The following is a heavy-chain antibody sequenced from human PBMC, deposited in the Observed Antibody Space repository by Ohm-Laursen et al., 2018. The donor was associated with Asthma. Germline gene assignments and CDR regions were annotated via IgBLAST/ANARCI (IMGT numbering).Heavy chain of an antibody. J-gene: IGHJ4*02. CDR1: GYTFTSYD. D-gene: IGHD3-22*01. CDR3: ARGRSSNYYDSSGSNDY. V-gene: IGHV1-8*01. Sequence: ASVKVSCKASGYTFTSYDINWVRQATGQGLEWMGWMNPNSGNTGYAQKFQGRVTMTRNTSISTACMELSSLRSEDTAVYYCARGRSSNYYDSSGSNDYWGQGTLVTVSS. CDR2: MNPNSGNT.